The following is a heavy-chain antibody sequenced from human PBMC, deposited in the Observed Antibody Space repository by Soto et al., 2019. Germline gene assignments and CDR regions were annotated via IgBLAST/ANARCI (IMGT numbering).Heavy chain of an antibody. CDR2: ISYDGSNK. J-gene: IGHJ2*01. V-gene: IGHV3-30-3*01. CDR1: GFTVSSYA. CDR3: ARPLWRDDYNWGYFDL. D-gene: IGHD4-4*01. Sequence: QVQLVESGGGVVQPGRSLRLSCAASGFTVSSYAMHWVRQAPGKGLEWVAVISYDGSNKYYADSVKGRFTISRDNSKNTLYLQTNSLRAEDTAVYYCARPLWRDDYNWGYFDLWGRGTLVTVSS.